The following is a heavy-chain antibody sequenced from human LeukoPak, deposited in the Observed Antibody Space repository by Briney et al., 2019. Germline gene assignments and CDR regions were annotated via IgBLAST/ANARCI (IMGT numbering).Heavy chain of an antibody. V-gene: IGHV3-53*01. CDR2: MYNNGNT. CDR1: GLTVSSKY. D-gene: IGHD2-21*01. Sequence: GGSLRLSCAASGLTVSSKYMSWVRQAPGKGLEWVSVMYNNGNTHYADSVKGRFTISRDNAKNTLYLQMNSLRTEDTAVYYCARVGGDRVAYWGQGTLVTVSS. J-gene: IGHJ4*02. CDR3: ARVGGDRVAY.